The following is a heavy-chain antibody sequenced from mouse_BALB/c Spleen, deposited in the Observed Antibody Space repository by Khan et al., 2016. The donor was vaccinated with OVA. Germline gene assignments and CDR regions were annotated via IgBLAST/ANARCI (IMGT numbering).Heavy chain of an antibody. V-gene: IGHV1-5*01. J-gene: IGHJ3*01. Sequence: EVQLQQSGTVLARPGASVKMSCKASGYTFTSYWMHWVKQRPGQGLEWIGAIYFGNSDTSYNQKFKGKAKLTAVTSTSTAYMELSSLTNEDSAVYYCTYDGDYVGWLAYWGQGTLVTVSA. CDR1: GYTFTSYW. D-gene: IGHD2-3*01. CDR3: TYDGDYVGWLAY. CDR2: IYFGNSDT.